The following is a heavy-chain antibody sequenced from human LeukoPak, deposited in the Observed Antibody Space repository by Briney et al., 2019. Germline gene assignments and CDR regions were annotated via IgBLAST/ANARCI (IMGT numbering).Heavy chain of an antibody. D-gene: IGHD3-10*01. J-gene: IGHJ4*02. CDR1: GFSFTSYW. V-gene: IGHV5-51*01. Sequence: PGESLKISCKGSGFSFTSYWVGWVRQMPGKGLNCIGIIYPVDSDTRYSPSFQGQVAFSADKSSSTAYLQLSSLKASDAAIYYCATTYYYASGIYFDYWAQGPLVPVPS. CDR2: IYPVDSDT. CDR3: ATTYYYASGIYFDY.